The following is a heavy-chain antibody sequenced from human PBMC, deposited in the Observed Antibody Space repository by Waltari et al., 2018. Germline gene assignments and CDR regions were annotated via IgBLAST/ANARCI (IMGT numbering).Heavy chain of an antibody. V-gene: IGHV4-59*01. CDR1: GASIGTYY. J-gene: IGHJ5*01. D-gene: IGHD1-7*01. Sequence: QVPLPESGPGLVTPSETLSLTCTVSGASIGTYYWSWIRPPPGKGLEWIGYINDSGSTNYNPALKRRVTISLETSENQFSLKLSSVTAADTAVDYCAREMGWNYRWDWFDSWGQGTLVTVSS. CDR2: INDSGST. CDR3: AREMGWNYRWDWFDS.